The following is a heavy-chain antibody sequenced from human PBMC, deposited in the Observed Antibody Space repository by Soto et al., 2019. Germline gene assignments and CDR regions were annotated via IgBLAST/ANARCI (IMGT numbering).Heavy chain of an antibody. D-gene: IGHD3-3*01. V-gene: IGHV1-69*06. Sequence: QVQLVQSWAEGKKPGSSVKVSCKASGGTFSSYAISWVRQAPGQGLEWMGGIIPIFGTANYVQNFQGRVTITEDKSTGTAYMELSSLRSEDKAVYYCARVPTHGVVIMSSYYYGMDVWGQGTTVTVSS. J-gene: IGHJ6*02. CDR2: IIPIFGTA. CDR1: GGTFSSYA. CDR3: ARVPTHGVVIMSSYYYGMDV.